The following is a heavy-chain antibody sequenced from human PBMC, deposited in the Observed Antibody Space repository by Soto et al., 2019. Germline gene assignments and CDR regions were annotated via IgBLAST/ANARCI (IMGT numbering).Heavy chain of an antibody. J-gene: IGHJ3*02. D-gene: IGHD2-21*02. CDR1: GGSISSYY. CDR3: ARAEHIVVVTASYAFDI. CDR2: IYYSGST. Sequence: QVQLQESGPGLVKPSETLSLTCTVSGGSISSYYWSWIRQPPGKGLEWIGYIYYSGSTNYNPSLKSRVTISVDTSKNQFSLKLSSVTAADTAVYYCARAEHIVVVTASYAFDIWGQGTMVTVSS. V-gene: IGHV4-59*01.